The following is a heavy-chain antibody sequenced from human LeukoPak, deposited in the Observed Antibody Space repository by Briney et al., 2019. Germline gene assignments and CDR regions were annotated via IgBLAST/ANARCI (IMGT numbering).Heavy chain of an antibody. CDR2: INNVGSHI. V-gene: IGHV3-21*01. Sequence: PGGSLRLSCAASGFTFSSSAMNWVRQAPGKGLEGVSSINNVGSHIYYAGSVRGRFTISRDNAKNVLYLNMDSLRAEDTAVYYCARDPTQYLRYGYFDYSGQGTLVTVSS. D-gene: IGHD4-11*01. CDR1: GFTFSSSA. J-gene: IGHJ4*02. CDR3: ARDPTQYLRYGYFDY.